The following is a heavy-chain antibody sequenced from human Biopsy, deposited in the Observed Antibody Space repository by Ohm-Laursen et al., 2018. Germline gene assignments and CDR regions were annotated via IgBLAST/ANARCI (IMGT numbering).Heavy chain of an antibody. CDR1: GYTLTELS. V-gene: IGHV1-24*01. J-gene: IGHJ4*02. Sequence: ASVKVSCKFSGYTLTELSMRWVRQAPGRGLEWMGGFAPENGKTIYAQKFQGRVTMTEDTSTDTAYMELSSLRSEDTAVYYCALQSVAQMKNFDYWGQGTLVTVSS. CDR3: ALQSVAQMKNFDY. D-gene: IGHD6-19*01. CDR2: FAPENGKT.